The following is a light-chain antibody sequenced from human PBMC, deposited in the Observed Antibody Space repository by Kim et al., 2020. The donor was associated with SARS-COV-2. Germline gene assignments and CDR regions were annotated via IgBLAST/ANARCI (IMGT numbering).Light chain of an antibody. J-gene: IGKJ1*01. Sequence: SASTGDRVTITCRASESVSYNFAWYQQQPGKVPKLLIHTTWTLQSGVPSRFSGTGSGTDFTLTISGLQSEDFATYYCLQYDSYPWTFGQGPRWISN. V-gene: IGKV1-8*01. CDR3: LQYDSYPWT. CDR2: TTW. CDR1: ESVSYN.